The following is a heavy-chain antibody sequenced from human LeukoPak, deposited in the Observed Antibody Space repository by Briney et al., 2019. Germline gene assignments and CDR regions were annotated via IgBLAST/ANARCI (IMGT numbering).Heavy chain of an antibody. V-gene: IGHV4-31*03. D-gene: IGHD3-22*01. J-gene: IGHJ4*02. CDR2: IYYSGST. CDR3: ARDLIRSGTLDY. CDR1: GGSISSGGYY. Sequence: SQTLSLTCTVSGGSISSGGYYWSWVRQHPGKGLEWIGYIYYSGSTYHNPSLKSRVTISVDTSKNQFSLKLSSVTAADTAVYYCARDLIRSGTLDYWGQGALVTVSS.